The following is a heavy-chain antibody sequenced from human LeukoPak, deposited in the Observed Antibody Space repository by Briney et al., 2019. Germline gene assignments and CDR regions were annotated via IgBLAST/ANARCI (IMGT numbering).Heavy chain of an antibody. CDR3: ARGRESGWYDYYYYYMDV. J-gene: IGHJ6*03. Sequence: SETLSLTCTVSGGSISSYYWSWIRQPPGKGLEWIGYIYYSGSTNYNPSLKSRVTISVDTSKNQFSLKLSSVTAADTAVYYCARGRESGWYDYYYYYMDVWGKGTTVTISS. D-gene: IGHD6-19*01. V-gene: IGHV4-59*01. CDR1: GGSISSYY. CDR2: IYYSGST.